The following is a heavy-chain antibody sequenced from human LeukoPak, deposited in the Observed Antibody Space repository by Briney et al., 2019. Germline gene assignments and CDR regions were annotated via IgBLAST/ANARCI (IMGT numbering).Heavy chain of an antibody. J-gene: IGHJ4*02. CDR1: GYTFTSYY. D-gene: IGHD3-10*01. Sequence: ASVKVSCKASGYTFTSYYMHWVRQAPGQGLEWMGIINPSGGSTSYAQKFQGRVTMTRDTSTSTVYMELSSLRSEDTAVYYCARARLDMVRGVYYFDYWGQGTLVTVSS. V-gene: IGHV1-46*01. CDR3: ARARLDMVRGVYYFDY. CDR2: INPSGGST.